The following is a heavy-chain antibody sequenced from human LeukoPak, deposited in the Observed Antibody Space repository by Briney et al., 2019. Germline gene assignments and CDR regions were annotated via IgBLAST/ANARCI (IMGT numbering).Heavy chain of an antibody. J-gene: IGHJ4*02. CDR2: ISAYNGNT. CDR3: VREVRIAVAGAYFDY. D-gene: IGHD6-19*01. Sequence: ASVKVSCKASGYTFTSYGISWVRQAPRQGLEWMGWISAYNGNTNYAQKLQGRVTMTTDTSTSTAYMELRSLRSDDTAVYYCVREVRIAVAGAYFDYWGQGTLVTVSS. CDR1: GYTFTSYG. V-gene: IGHV1-18*01.